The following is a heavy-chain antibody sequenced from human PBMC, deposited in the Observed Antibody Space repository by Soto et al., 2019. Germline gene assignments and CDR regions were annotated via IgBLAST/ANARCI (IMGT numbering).Heavy chain of an antibody. J-gene: IGHJ4*02. D-gene: IGHD3-10*01. Sequence: QITLKESGPPLVKPTQTLTLTCTFSGFSLSTEGVAVGWIRQPPGKALEWLSVIYWDDDQRSSTSLRSRLTSTMDTSKNPVVLTMTNMDPLDTATYYCAHRDRASGGLFDYWGQGILVTVSS. CDR3: AHRDRASGGLFDY. CDR1: GFSLSTEGVA. V-gene: IGHV2-5*02. CDR2: IYWDDDQ.